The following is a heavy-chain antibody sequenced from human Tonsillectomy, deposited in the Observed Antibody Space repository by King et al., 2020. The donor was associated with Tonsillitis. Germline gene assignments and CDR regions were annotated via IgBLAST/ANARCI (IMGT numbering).Heavy chain of an antibody. CDR3: ARGKRDYWYFDL. J-gene: IGHJ2*01. D-gene: IGHD5-24*01. Sequence: VPLQESGPGLVKPSQTLSLTCTVSGGSISSGSYYWRWIRQPAGKGLEWIGRIYTSGSTNYNPSLKSRVTISVDTSKNQFSLKLSSVTAADTAVYYCARGKRDYWYFDLWGRGTLVTVSS. CDR1: GGSISSGSYY. CDR2: IYTSGST. V-gene: IGHV4-61*02.